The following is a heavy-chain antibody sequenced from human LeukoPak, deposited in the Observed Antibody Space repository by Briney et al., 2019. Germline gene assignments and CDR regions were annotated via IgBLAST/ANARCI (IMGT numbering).Heavy chain of an antibody. CDR2: MNPNSGNT. D-gene: IGHD2-15*01. CDR3: ASRSGYCSGGSCRSYYYYGMDV. CDR1: GYTFTSYD. J-gene: IGHJ6*02. Sequence: ASVKVSCKASGYTFTSYDINWVRQATGQGLEWMGWMNPNSGNTGYAQKFRGRVTMTRNTSISTAYMELSSLRSEDTAVYYCASRSGYCSGGSCRSYYYYGMDVWGQGTTVTVSS. V-gene: IGHV1-8*01.